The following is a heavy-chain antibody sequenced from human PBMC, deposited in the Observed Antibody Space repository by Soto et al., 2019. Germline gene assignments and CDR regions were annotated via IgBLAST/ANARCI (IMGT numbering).Heavy chain of an antibody. CDR2: IYWDDDK. CDR1: GFSLSTSGVG. V-gene: IGHV2-5*02. J-gene: IGHJ3*02. CDR3: AHRARSLWFGELLGDFDI. D-gene: IGHD3-10*01. Sequence: QITLKESGPTLVKPTQTLTLTCTFSGFSLSTSGVGVGWIRQPPGKALEWLALIYWDDDKRYSPSLKSRLTITKDTSKNHVVLTMTNMDPVDTATYYWAHRARSLWFGELLGDFDIWGQGTMVTVSS.